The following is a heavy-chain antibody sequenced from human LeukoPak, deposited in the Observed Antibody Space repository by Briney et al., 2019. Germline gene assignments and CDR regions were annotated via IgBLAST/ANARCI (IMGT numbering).Heavy chain of an antibody. V-gene: IGHV1-46*01. CDR3: ARDRITDCSTTSCTIANWFDP. Sequence: ASVKVSCKASGYTFTSYYMHWVRQAPGQGLEWMGIINPSGGSTSYAQKFQGRVTMTRDTSIDTAYMELSRLTSDDTAVYYCARDRITDCSTTSCTIANWFDPWGQGTLVTVSS. CDR2: INPSGGST. J-gene: IGHJ5*02. CDR1: GYTFTSYY. D-gene: IGHD2-2*01.